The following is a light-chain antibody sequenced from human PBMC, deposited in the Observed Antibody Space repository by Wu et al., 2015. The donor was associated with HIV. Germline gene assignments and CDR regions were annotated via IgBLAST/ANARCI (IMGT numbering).Light chain of an antibody. CDR1: QSVSSY. V-gene: IGKV3-11*01. Sequence: EIVLTQSPATLSLSPGERASLSCRASQSVSSYLAWYQQKPGQAPRLLIYDIYNRAAGIPPRFSGSGSGTDFTLTISSLEPEDFAVYYCQQRSNWPPTFGQGTKVEIK. CDR2: DIY. J-gene: IGKJ1*01. CDR3: QQRSNWPPT.